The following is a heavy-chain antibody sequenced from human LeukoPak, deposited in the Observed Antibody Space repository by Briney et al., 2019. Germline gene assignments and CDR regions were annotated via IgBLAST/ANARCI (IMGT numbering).Heavy chain of an antibody. CDR3: ATAGYYLPDY. CDR1: GFTFSTYS. V-gene: IGHV3-21*01. J-gene: IGHJ4*02. Sequence: PGGSLRLSCAASGFTFSTYSMNWVRQAPGKGLEWVSSISSSTSYIYYADSVKGRFTISRDNATNSLYLQMNSLRAEDTAVYYCATAGYYLPDYWGQGTLVTVSS. CDR2: ISSSTSYI. D-gene: IGHD3-22*01.